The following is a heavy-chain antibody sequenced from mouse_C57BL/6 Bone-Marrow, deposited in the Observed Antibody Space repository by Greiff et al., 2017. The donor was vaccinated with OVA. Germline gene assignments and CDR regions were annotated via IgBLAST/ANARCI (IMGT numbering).Heavy chain of an antibody. J-gene: IGHJ1*03. CDR2: INPNNGGT. V-gene: IGHV1-18*01. CDR3: ARETYYGSSYRYFDV. D-gene: IGHD1-1*01. CDR1: GYTFTDYN. Sequence: VQLKQSGPELVKPGASVKIPCKASGYTFTDYNMDWVKQSHGKSLEWIGDINPNNGGTIYNQKFKGKATLTVDKSSSTAYMELRSLTSEDTAVYYCARETYYGSSYRYFDVWGTGTTVTVSS.